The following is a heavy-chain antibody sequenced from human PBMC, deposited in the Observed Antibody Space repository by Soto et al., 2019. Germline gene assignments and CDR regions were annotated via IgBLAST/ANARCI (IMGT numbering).Heavy chain of an antibody. Sequence: GGALRLSFSVSGFAFSGYSIPWVRKAPGKGLEWVAVISYDGSNKYYADSVKGRFTISRDNSKNTLYLQMNSLRAEDTAVYYCARKAAGSDYWGQGPLGSVSS. CDR3: ARKAAGSDY. J-gene: IGHJ4*02. D-gene: IGHD6-13*01. CDR2: ISYDGSNK. CDR1: GFAFSGYS. V-gene: IGHV3-30-3*01.